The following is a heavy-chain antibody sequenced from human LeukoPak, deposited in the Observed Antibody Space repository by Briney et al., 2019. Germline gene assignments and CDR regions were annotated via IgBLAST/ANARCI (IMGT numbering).Heavy chain of an antibody. CDR2: INPSGGST. J-gene: IGHJ3*02. Sequence: GASVKVSCKASGYTFTSYYMHWVRQAPGQGLEWMGIINPSGGSTSYAQKFQGRVTMTRDTSTSTVYMELSSLRSEDTAVYYCARDYLSATANAAFDIWGQGTMVTVSS. CDR1: GYTFTSYY. D-gene: IGHD3-16*02. V-gene: IGHV1-46*01. CDR3: ARDYLSATANAAFDI.